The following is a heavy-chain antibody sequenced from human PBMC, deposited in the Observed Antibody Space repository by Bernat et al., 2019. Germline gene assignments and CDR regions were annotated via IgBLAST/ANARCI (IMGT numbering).Heavy chain of an antibody. V-gene: IGHV4-34*01. CDR3: ARVRGLLLWFGELGGIFDY. CDR2: INHSGST. D-gene: IGHD3-10*01. CDR1: GGSFSGYY. Sequence: QVQLQQWGAGLLKPSETLSLTCAVYGGSFSGYYWSWIRQPPGKGLEWIGEINHSGSTNYNPSLKSRVTISVDTSKNQFSLKLSSVTAADTAVYYCARVRGLLLWFGELGGIFDYLGQGTLVTVSS. J-gene: IGHJ4*02.